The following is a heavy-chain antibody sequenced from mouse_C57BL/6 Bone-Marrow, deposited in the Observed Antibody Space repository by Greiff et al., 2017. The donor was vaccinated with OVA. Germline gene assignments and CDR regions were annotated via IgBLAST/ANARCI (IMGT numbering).Heavy chain of an antibody. CDR3: ARGNFGSSFYALDC. J-gene: IGHJ4*01. Sequence: VQLQQSVAELVRPGASVKLSCTASGFNIKNTYMHWVKQRPEQGLEWIGRIDPANDNTKYAPKFQGKATMTADPSSNTAYLQISSLTSEGTAVYCCARGNFGSSFYALDCWGHGTSVTVSS. D-gene: IGHD1-1*01. CDR1: GFNIKNTY. CDR2: IDPANDNT. V-gene: IGHV14-3*01.